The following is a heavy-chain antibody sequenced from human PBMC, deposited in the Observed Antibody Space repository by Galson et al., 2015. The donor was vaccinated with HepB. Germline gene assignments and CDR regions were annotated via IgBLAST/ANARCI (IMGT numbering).Heavy chain of an antibody. V-gene: IGHV3-33*06. Sequence: SLRLSCAASGFTFSSYGMHWVRQAPGKGLEWVAVIWYDGSNKYYADSVKGRFTISRDNSKNTLYLQMNSLRAEDTAVYYCAKDYDFWSGYQYGMDVWGQGTTVTVSS. D-gene: IGHD3-3*01. CDR2: IWYDGSNK. J-gene: IGHJ6*02. CDR3: AKDYDFWSGYQYGMDV. CDR1: GFTFSSYG.